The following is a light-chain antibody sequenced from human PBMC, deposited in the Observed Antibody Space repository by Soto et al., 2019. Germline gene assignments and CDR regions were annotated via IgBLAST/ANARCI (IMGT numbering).Light chain of an antibody. Sequence: QSALTQPASVSGSPGQSITISCTGTSSDVGAYNYVSWFQQQPGKAPKLMIYDVSNRPSGVSNCFSGSKSGNTASLTISGLQAEDEADYYCCSYTTSSTYVFGIGTKLTVL. V-gene: IGLV2-14*01. CDR3: CSYTTSSTYV. J-gene: IGLJ1*01. CDR1: SSDVGAYNY. CDR2: DVS.